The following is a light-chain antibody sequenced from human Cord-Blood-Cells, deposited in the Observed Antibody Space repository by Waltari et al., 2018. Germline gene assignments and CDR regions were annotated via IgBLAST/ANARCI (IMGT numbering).Light chain of an antibody. Sequence: SYVLTQPPSVSVAPGKTARITCGGNNIGRKSVPWYQQKPGPAPVLVIYYDSDRPSGIPERFSGSNSGNTATLTISRVEAGDEADYYCQVWDSSSDHWVFGGGTKLTVL. J-gene: IGLJ3*02. CDR3: QVWDSSSDHWV. CDR2: YDS. CDR1: NIGRKS. V-gene: IGLV3-21*04.